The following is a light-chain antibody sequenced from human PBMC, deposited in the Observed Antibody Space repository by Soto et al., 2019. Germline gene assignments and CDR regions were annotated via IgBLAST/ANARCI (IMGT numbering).Light chain of an antibody. J-gene: IGKJ1*01. CDR3: QQYGSSPTT. CDR1: QSVSSSY. V-gene: IGKV3-20*01. CDR2: GAS. Sequence: EIVLTQSPGTLSLSPGERATLSCRASQSVSSSYLAWYQQKPGQAPRLLIYGASSRATGIPDRFSGSGSGTDFTLTISRLEPDDFAVYYCQQYGSSPTTFDQGTKVEIK.